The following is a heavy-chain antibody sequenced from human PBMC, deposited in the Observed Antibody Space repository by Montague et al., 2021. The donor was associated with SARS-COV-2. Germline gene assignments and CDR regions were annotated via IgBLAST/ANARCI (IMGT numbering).Heavy chain of an antibody. D-gene: IGHD6-19*01. J-gene: IGHJ4*02. V-gene: IGHV4-39*01. CDR2: IYSSGTT. CDR1: GGSISSTSFF. CDR3: ARSTSGWFIY. Sequence: SETLSLTCSVSGGSISSTSFFWAWNRQPPGKGLEWVGSIYSSGTTYYNPSLKSRVTISRDTSRNQLSVRLSSVTAADTAVYYCARSTSGWFIYWGQGTLVTVSS.